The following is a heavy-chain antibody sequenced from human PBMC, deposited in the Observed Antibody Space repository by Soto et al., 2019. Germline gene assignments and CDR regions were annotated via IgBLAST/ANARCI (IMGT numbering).Heavy chain of an antibody. CDR1: GFTFDDYA. V-gene: IGHV3-9*01. CDR2: ISWNSGSI. D-gene: IGHD3-22*01. J-gene: IGHJ5*02. Sequence: PGGSLRLSCAASGFTFDDYAMHWVRQAPGKGLEWVSGISWNSGSIGYADSVKGRFTISRDNAKNSLYLQMNSLRAEDTALYYCAKDNAHKPSHYEYYYDSSGYIQAFSWFDPWGQGPLVTVSS. CDR3: AKDNAHKPSHYEYYYDSSGYIQAFSWFDP.